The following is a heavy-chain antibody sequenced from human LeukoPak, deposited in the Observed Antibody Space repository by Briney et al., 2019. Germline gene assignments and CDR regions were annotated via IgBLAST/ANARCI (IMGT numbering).Heavy chain of an antibody. V-gene: IGHV3-66*01. D-gene: IGHD2-21*01. Sequence: GGSLRLSCAASGLTVSDNFMSWVRQAPGKGLEWVSVLYRGGNTYYADSVRGRFTISRDNSKNTVYLQMNSLTAEDTAVYYCARDRIEGATSDFDYWGQGTLVTVSS. J-gene: IGHJ4*02. CDR2: LYRGGNT. CDR1: GLTVSDNF. CDR3: ARDRIEGATSDFDY.